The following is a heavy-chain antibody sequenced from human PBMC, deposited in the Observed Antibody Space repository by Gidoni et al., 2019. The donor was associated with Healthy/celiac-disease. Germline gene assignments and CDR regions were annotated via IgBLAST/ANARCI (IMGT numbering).Heavy chain of an antibody. D-gene: IGHD3-10*01. J-gene: IGHJ5*02. Sequence: EVQLVESGGGLVQPGGSRSLSCAASGFTFSSYWRHWVRQAPGKGLVWVSRINSDGSSTSYADSVKGRFTISRDNAKNTLYLQMNSLRAEDTAVYYCARDYGSGPGWFDPWGQGTLVTVSS. CDR3: ARDYGSGPGWFDP. V-gene: IGHV3-74*01. CDR1: GFTFSSYW. CDR2: INSDGSST.